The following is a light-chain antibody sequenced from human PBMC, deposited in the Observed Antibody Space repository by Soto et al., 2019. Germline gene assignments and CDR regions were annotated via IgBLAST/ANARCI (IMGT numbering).Light chain of an antibody. V-gene: IGLV2-14*01. J-gene: IGLJ3*02. CDR2: EVT. CDR3: SSYTSSITRV. CDR1: SSDVGGYNF. Sequence: QSALTQPASVSGSHGQSITISCTGTSSDVGGYNFVSWYQQHPGKAPKLMIYEVTNRPSGVSNRFSGSKSGNTASLTISGLQAEDEADSYCSSYTSSITRVFGGGTKLTVL.